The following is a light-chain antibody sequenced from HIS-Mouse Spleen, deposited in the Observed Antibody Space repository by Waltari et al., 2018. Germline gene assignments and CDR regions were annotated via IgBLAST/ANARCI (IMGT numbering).Light chain of an antibody. Sequence: QSALTQPASASGSPGQSITISCTGTSSDVGGYNYLSWYQQPPGKAPKLMIYEVSNRPSGVSNRFSGSKSGNTASLTISGLQAEDEADYYCSSYTSSSTWVFGGGTKLTVL. J-gene: IGLJ3*02. CDR1: SSDVGGYNY. CDR3: SSYTSSSTWV. V-gene: IGLV2-14*01. CDR2: EVS.